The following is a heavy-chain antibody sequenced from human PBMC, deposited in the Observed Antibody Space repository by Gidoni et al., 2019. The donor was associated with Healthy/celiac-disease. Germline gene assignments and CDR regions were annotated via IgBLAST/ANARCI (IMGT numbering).Heavy chain of an antibody. V-gene: IGHV3-30-3*01. CDR1: GFPFSSYA. Sequence: QVQLVESGGGVVQPGRSLRLSCAASGFPFSSYAMHWVRQAPGKGLEWVAVISYDGSNKYYADSVKGRFTISRDNSKNTLYLQMNSLRAEDTAVYYCARSGTRGYYFDYWGQGTLVTVSS. CDR3: ARSGTRGYYFDY. J-gene: IGHJ4*02. CDR2: ISYDGSNK. D-gene: IGHD1-1*01.